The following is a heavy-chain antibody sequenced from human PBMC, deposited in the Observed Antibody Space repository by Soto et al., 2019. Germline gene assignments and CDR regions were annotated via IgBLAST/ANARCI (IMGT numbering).Heavy chain of an antibody. CDR2: IHHSEGT. D-gene: IGHD1-1*01. V-gene: IGHV4-34*01. J-gene: IGHJ4*02. CDR3: ARGVDQYKTAY. Sequence: QVQLQQWGAGLLKPSETLSLTCAVYGGSISSYYMTWIRQPPGKGLEWIGEIHHSEGTNYNPSLNSRVTMSVDISKNQLSLSLSSVTAADTAVYYCARGVDQYKTAYWDQGTLVTVSA. CDR1: GGSISSYY.